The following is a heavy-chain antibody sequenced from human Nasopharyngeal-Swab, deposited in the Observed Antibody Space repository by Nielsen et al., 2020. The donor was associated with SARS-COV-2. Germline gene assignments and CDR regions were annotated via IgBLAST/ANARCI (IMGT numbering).Heavy chain of an antibody. Sequence: GGSLRLSCSASGFSFRSHAMHWVRPAPGKGLEWVSTIWYDGGNKYYTDSVKGRFTISRDNSKNMMYLEMNTLSAEDTAVYYCVKGSGAGWWGGADYWGQGILIIVSS. CDR2: IWYDGGNK. J-gene: IGHJ4*02. CDR3: VKGSGAGWWGGADY. CDR1: GFSFRSHA. V-gene: IGHV3-33*06. D-gene: IGHD2-15*01.